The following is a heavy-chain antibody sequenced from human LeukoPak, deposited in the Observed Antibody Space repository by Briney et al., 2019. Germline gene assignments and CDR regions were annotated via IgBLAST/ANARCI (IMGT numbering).Heavy chain of an antibody. J-gene: IGHJ4*02. CDR3: AKRPTARGYKFLYYFDY. CDR1: GFTFSSYG. CDR2: ISGSGGST. V-gene: IGHV3-23*01. Sequence: GGSLRLSCAASGFTFSSYGMSWVRQAPGKGLEWVSAISGSGGSTYYADSVKGRFTISRDNSKNTLYLQMNSLRADDTAVYYCAKRPTARGYKFLYYFDYWGQGTLVTVSS. D-gene: IGHD5-24*01.